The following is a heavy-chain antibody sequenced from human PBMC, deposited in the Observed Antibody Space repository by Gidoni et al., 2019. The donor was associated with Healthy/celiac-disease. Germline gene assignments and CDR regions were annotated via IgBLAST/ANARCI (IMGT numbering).Heavy chain of an antibody. Sequence: QAQLQQWGAGLLKPSETRPHTCAVYVGSFGCDSWTWIRKPPGKGLAWIVEINHIGSSNYNPSLKSRVTISVDTSKNQFSLKLSSVTAADTAVYYCARGLPPEIVPARRGAFDYWGQGTLVTVSS. CDR1: VGSFGCDS. V-gene: IGHV4-34*01. D-gene: IGHD2-8*01. CDR2: INHIGSS. J-gene: IGHJ4*02. CDR3: ARGLPPEIVPARRGAFDY.